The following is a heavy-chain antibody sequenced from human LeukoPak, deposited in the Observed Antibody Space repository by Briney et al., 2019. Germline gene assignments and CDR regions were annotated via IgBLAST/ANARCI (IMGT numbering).Heavy chain of an antibody. Sequence: GESLEISCQGSGSRFTTYWIGWVRPMPGKGREWMGIVYPGDSDTRYSPSFQGQVTISADKSISTAYLQWSSLKASDTAMYYCARHGGVVAAKDAFDIWGQGTMVTVSS. J-gene: IGHJ3*02. CDR1: GSRFTTYW. CDR3: ARHGGVVAAKDAFDI. CDR2: VYPGDSDT. V-gene: IGHV5-51*01. D-gene: IGHD2-15*01.